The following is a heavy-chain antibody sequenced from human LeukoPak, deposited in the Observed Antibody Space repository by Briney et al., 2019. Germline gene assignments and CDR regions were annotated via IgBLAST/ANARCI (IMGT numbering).Heavy chain of an antibody. J-gene: IGHJ4*02. CDR1: GFTVSSNY. V-gene: IGHV3-53*01. CDR2: IYSGGNT. Sequence: GGSLRLSCAASGFTVSSNYMTWVRQAPGKGLEWVSLIYSGGNTYYADSVKGRFTISRDHSKNTLDLQMNSLRAEDTAVYYCASGEWPQNYWGRGTLVTVSS. CDR3: ASGEWPQNY. D-gene: IGHD3-10*01.